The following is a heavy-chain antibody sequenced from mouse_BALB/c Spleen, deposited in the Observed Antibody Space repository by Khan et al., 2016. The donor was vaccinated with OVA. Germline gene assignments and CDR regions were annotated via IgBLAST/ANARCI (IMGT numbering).Heavy chain of an antibody. CDR1: GYTFTSYT. V-gene: IGHV1-4*01. D-gene: IGHD2-14*01. CDR2: INPSNGYT. J-gene: IGHJ3*01. CDR3: VRDGAYHRNDGWFAY. Sequence: VQLQESGAELARPGASVKMSCKASGYTFTSYTIHWIKLRPGQGLEWIGYINPSNGYTNYNQKFKDKATLTAEKSSTTAYMELSSLTSDDSALYNGVRDGAYHRNDGWFAYWGQGTLGTVSA.